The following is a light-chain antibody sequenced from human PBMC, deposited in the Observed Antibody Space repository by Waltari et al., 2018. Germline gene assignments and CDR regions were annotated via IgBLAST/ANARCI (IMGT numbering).Light chain of an antibody. CDR1: GRDVGNSNY. J-gene: IGLJ3*02. Sequence: QSALTQPASVSGSPGQSITISCIGTGRDVGNSNYVPWYQCPPGQAPKLMIYDVTERPSGVSDRFSGSKSGNTASLTIYGLQTEDEAFYYCSSYTSDSTIVFGGGTRLTVL. V-gene: IGLV2-14*03. CDR3: SSYTSDSTIV. CDR2: DVT.